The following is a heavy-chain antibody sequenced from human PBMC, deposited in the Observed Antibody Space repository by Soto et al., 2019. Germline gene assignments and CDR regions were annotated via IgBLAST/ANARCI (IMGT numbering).Heavy chain of an antibody. CDR3: ARDLGDCGGDCYSGMDV. D-gene: IGHD2-21*01. J-gene: IGHJ6*02. CDR2: IIPILGIA. CDR1: GGTFSSYT. V-gene: IGHV1-69*04. Sequence: ASVKVSCKASGGTFSSYTISWVRQAPGQGLEWMGRIIPILGIANYAQKFQGRVTITADKSTSTAYMELSSLRSEDTAVYYCARDLGDCGGDCYSGMDVWGQGTTVTV.